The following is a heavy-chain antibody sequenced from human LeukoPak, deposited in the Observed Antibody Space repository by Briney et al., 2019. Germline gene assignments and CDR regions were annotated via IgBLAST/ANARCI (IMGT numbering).Heavy chain of an antibody. V-gene: IGHV3-7*01. CDR3: ARYDWYNEILWDY. D-gene: IGHD3-10*01. CDR1: GFTFSSYW. Sequence: GGSLRLSCAASGFTFSSYWMSWVRQAPGKGPEWVANIKQDGSEKYYVDSVKGRFTISRDNAKNSLYLQMNSLRAEDTAVYYCARYDWYNEILWDYWGQGTLVTVSS. J-gene: IGHJ4*02. CDR2: IKQDGSEK.